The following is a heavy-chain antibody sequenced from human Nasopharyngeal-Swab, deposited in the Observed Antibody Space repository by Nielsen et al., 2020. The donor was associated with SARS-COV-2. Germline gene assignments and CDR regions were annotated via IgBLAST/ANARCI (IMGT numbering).Heavy chain of an antibody. CDR3: ARMMYYFHAMDV. Sequence: WIRQPPGKALEWLAHIFSNDEKSYSTSLKSRLTISKDTSKSQVVLTMTNMDPVDTATYYCARMMYYFHAMDVWGQGTTVTVSS. J-gene: IGHJ6*02. V-gene: IGHV2-26*01. CDR2: IFSNDEK.